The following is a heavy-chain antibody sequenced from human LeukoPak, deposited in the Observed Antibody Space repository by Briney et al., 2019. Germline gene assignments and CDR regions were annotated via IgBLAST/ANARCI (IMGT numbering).Heavy chain of an antibody. Sequence: SQTLSLTCAISGDSVSSNIVAWNWIRQSPSRGLEWRGRAYYRSKWYNDYAVSVKSRITINRDTSKNQFSLQLNSVTPEDTAVYSCARDYCSSTSCHWYFDLWGRGTLVTVSS. CDR1: GDSVSSNIVA. J-gene: IGHJ2*01. CDR3: ARDYCSSTSCHWYFDL. D-gene: IGHD2-2*01. V-gene: IGHV6-1*01. CDR2: AYYRSKWYN.